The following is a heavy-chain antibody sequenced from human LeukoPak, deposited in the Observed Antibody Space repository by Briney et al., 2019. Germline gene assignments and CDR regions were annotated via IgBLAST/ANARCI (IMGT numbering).Heavy chain of an antibody. CDR3: ARARTGYYYYGMDV. J-gene: IGHJ6*02. CDR1: GFTFSSYW. CDR2: IKQDGSEK. Sequence: GGSLRLSCAASGFTFSSYWMSWVRQAPGKGLEWVANIKQDGSEKYYVDSVKGRFTISRDNAKNSLYLQMNSLRVEDTAVYYCARARTGYYYYGMDVWGQGTTVTVSS. V-gene: IGHV3-7*01. D-gene: IGHD1-1*01.